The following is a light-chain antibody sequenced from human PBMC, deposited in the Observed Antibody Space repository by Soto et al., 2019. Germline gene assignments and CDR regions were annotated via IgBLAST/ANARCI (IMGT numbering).Light chain of an antibody. CDR2: GAS. CDR3: QQYGSSSYP. Sequence: EIVLTQSPGTLSLSPGERATLSCRASQSVSSSYLAWYQQKPGQAPRILIYGASSRATGIPDRFSGSGSGTDFNLTISRLEPEDFAVYYCQQYGSSSYPFGQGTKLEIK. V-gene: IGKV3-20*01. CDR1: QSVSSSY. J-gene: IGKJ2*01.